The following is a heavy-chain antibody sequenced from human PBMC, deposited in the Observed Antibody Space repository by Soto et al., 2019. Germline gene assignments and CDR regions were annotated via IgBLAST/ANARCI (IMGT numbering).Heavy chain of an antibody. J-gene: IGHJ4*02. CDR1: GGTFSSYR. V-gene: IGHV1-69*06. CDR2: IIPISGAA. CDR3: ARDMTRTVVPYFDF. Sequence: SVKVSCKASGGTFSSYRINWVRQAPGQGLEWMGRIIPISGAANYAQKFQGRVTITADKSTSTSYMELSSLRSEDTAVYYCARDMTRTVVPYFDFWGQGTLVTVSS. D-gene: IGHD1-7*01.